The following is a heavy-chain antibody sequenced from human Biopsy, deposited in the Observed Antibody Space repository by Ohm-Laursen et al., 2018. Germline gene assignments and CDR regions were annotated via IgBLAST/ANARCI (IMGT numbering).Heavy chain of an antibody. CDR2: MNPNTGNT. CDR1: GYTFTTYD. D-gene: IGHD3-10*01. Sequence: GASVKVSCKASGYTFTTYDINWVRQATGQGLEWMGWMNPNTGNTGFAQKFQGRITMTRNTSISTAYMELRSLRSDDTAVYYCARGGSFLPSVYFHHWGQGTLVTVSS. J-gene: IGHJ1*01. CDR3: ARGGSFLPSVYFHH. V-gene: IGHV1-8*01.